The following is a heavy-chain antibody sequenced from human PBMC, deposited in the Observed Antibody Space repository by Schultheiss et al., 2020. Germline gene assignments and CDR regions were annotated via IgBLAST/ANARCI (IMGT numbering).Heavy chain of an antibody. V-gene: IGHV4-39*01. D-gene: IGHD2-15*01. J-gene: IGHJ4*02. CDR3: ARHGRYCSGGSCYYFDY. CDR2: IYYSGST. CDR1: GGSISSGSYY. Sequence: SETLSLTCTVSGGSISSGSYYWGWIRQPPGKGLEWIGSIYYSGSTYYNPSLKSRVTISVDTSKNQFSLKLSSVTAADTAVFYCARHGRYCSGGSCYYFDYWGQGTLVTVSS.